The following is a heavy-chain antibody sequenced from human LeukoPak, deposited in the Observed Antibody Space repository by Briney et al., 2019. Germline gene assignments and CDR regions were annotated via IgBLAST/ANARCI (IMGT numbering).Heavy chain of an antibody. CDR3: ARGVAGYGPYDY. V-gene: IGHV4-59*01. CDR2: MYYSGST. D-gene: IGHD5-12*01. CDR1: GDSISTYY. Sequence: AETLSLTCTVSGDSISTYYWSWIRQPPGKGLEWIGYMYYSGSTNYNPSLKSRVTISLDTPKNQFSLRLNSVTAADTAVYYCARGVAGYGPYDYWGQGTLVTVSS. J-gene: IGHJ4*02.